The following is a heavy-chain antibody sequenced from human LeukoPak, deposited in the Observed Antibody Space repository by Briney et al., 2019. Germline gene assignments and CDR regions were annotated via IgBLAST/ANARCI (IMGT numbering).Heavy chain of an antibody. J-gene: IGHJ4*02. D-gene: IGHD2-15*01. CDR2: INPNSGGT. Sequence: ASVKVSCKASGYTFTCYYMHWVRQAPGQGLEWMGWINPNSGGTNYAQKLQGRVTMTTDTSTSTAYMELRSLRSDDTAVYYCARDRGGGDFDYWGQGTLVTVSS. CDR1: GYTFTCYY. V-gene: IGHV1-2*02. CDR3: ARDRGGGDFDY.